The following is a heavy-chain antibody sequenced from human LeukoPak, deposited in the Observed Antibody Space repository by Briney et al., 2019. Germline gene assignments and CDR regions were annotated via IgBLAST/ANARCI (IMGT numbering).Heavy chain of an antibody. CDR2: IYYGGNT. V-gene: IGHV4-39*07. CDR1: GGSISSSSYY. CDR3: ARGLVVVAATNYYYMDV. D-gene: IGHD2-15*01. J-gene: IGHJ6*03. Sequence: SETLSLTCTVSGGSISSSSYYWGWIRQPPGKGLEWIGSIYYGGNTYYNPSLKSRVTISVDTSKNQFSLKLSSVTAADTAVYYCARGLVVVAATNYYYMDVWGKGTTVTISS.